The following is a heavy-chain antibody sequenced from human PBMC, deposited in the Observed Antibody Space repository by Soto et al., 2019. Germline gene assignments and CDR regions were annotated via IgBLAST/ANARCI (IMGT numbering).Heavy chain of an antibody. V-gene: IGHV3-30*03. D-gene: IGHD3-10*01. CDR3: VGGQYYFDY. CDR1: RFPFSSYG. J-gene: IGHJ4*02. Sequence: QVQLVESGGGVVQPGRSLRLSCAASRFPFSSYGMHWVREAPGKGLEWVAVISYDGSNKYYADSVKGRFTISRDNSASRLYLQMNSLRPEDTALYYCVGGQYYFDYRGQGTLVTVSP. CDR2: ISYDGSNK.